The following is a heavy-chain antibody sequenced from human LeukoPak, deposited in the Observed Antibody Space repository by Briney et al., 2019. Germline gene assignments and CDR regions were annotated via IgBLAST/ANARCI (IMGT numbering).Heavy chain of an antibody. CDR3: ERVTGSSSWKFDP. J-gene: IGHJ5*02. Sequence: PSETLSLTCAVYGGSFSGYYWSWIRQPPGKGLEWIGEINHSGSTNYNPSLKSRVTISVDTSKNQFSLKLSSVTAADTAVYYCERVTGSSSWKFDPWGQGTLVTVSS. D-gene: IGHD6-13*01. CDR2: INHSGST. CDR1: GGSFSGYY. V-gene: IGHV4-34*01.